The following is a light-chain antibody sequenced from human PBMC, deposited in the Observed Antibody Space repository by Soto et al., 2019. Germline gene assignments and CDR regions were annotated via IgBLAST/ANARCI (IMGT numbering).Light chain of an antibody. Sequence: IQMYQSPSSLCAYVGHRVTVACRASQSISSWLAWYQQKPGKAPKLLIYKASGLERGVPSRFSGSGSGPDFTLTISSLQPDDFATYYCLQDYNYPITFGQATRLEI. CDR2: KAS. CDR1: QSISSW. V-gene: IGKV1-5*03. J-gene: IGKJ5*01. CDR3: LQDYNYPIT.